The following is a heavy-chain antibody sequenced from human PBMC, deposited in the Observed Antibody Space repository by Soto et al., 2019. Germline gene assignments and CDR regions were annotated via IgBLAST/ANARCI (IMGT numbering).Heavy chain of an antibody. CDR2: ISYSGTT. V-gene: IGHV4-30-4*01. CDR1: GDSISSVYNY. CDR3: ARGRGYSYGLDP. D-gene: IGHD5-12*01. Sequence: LSLTCTVSGDSISSVYNYWSWIRQPPGEGLEWIGFISYSGTTSYSPSLKSRLAISLDTSKNQFSLSLTSVTAADTAVYYCARGRGYSYGLDPWGQGTLVTVSS. J-gene: IGHJ5*02.